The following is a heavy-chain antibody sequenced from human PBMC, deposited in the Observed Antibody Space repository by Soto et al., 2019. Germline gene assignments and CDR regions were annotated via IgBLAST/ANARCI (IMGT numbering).Heavy chain of an antibody. J-gene: IGHJ4*02. CDR2: INTAGNVI. D-gene: IGHD2-21*02. CDR1: GFIFSSYE. CDR3: AREEINCGGDCFSL. Sequence: EVQLVESGEDLVQPGGSLRLSGAASGFIFSSYEMNWIRQAPGRGLEWISYINTAGNVIYYADSVRGRFTVSRDSAKNSLYLQMNSLRAEDTAVYYCAREEINCGGDCFSLWGQGTLVTVSS. V-gene: IGHV3-48*03.